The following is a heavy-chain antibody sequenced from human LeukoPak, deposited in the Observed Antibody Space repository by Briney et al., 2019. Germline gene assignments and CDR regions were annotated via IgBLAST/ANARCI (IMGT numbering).Heavy chain of an antibody. Sequence: GASVKVSCKASGYTFTSYGISWVRQAPGQGLEWMGWISAYNGNTNYAQKLQGRVTMTTDTSTSTAYMELRSLRSDDAAVYYCARVKDYDFWSGYYKGGYFDYWGQGTLVTVS. V-gene: IGHV1-18*01. CDR1: GYTFTSYG. CDR3: ARVKDYDFWSGYYKGGYFDY. J-gene: IGHJ4*02. D-gene: IGHD3-3*01. CDR2: ISAYNGNT.